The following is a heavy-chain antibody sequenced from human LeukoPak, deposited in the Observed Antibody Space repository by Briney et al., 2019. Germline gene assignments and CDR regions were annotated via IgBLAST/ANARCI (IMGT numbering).Heavy chain of an antibody. D-gene: IGHD3-22*01. V-gene: IGHV3-21*01. CDR1: GFTFSTYS. J-gene: IGHJ4*02. CDR3: ARDYYDSSGYWDY. CDR2: ISSGNTYI. Sequence: PGGSLRLSCAASGFTFSTYSMNWVRQAPGKGLEWVSSISSGNTYIYYADSVKGRFTISRENAKNSLYLQMNSLRAEDTAVYYCARDYYDSSGYWDYWGQGTLVTVSS.